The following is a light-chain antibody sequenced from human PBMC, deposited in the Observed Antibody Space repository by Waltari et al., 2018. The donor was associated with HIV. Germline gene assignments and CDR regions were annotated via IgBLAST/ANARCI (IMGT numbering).Light chain of an antibody. V-gene: IGLV1-40*01. J-gene: IGLJ3*02. Sequence: QSVLTQSPSVSGAPGQRVTISCTGSSSNSGAGYDVHWYQQLPGTAPKLLIYGNSNRPSGVPDRFSGSKSGTSASLAITGLQAEDEADYYCQSYDSSLSGSGVFGGGTKLTVL. CDR3: QSYDSSLSGSGV. CDR2: GNS. CDR1: SSNSGAGYD.